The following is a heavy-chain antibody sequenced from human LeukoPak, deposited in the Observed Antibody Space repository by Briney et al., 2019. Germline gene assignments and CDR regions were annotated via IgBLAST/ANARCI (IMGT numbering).Heavy chain of an antibody. CDR1: GGSISSDY. Sequence: SETLSLTCTVSGGSISSDYWSWIRQPPGKGLEWIGYIYYNGETNYNPSLKSRVTISVDTSKNQFSLKLSSVTAADTAVYYCARSGYSYGLVDYWGQGTLVTVSS. D-gene: IGHD5-18*01. CDR2: IYYNGET. J-gene: IGHJ4*02. CDR3: ARSGYSYGLVDY. V-gene: IGHV4-59*01.